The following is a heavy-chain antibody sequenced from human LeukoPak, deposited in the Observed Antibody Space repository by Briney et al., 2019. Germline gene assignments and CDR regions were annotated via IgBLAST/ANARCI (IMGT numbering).Heavy chain of an antibody. Sequence: SETLSLTCAVYGGSFSGYYWSSIRQPPGKGLEWIGEINHSGSTNYNPSLKSRVTISVDTSKNQFSLKLNSVTAADTAVYSCARRPLLIGVVNYYYMDVWGKGTTVTVSS. CDR2: INHSGST. V-gene: IGHV4-34*01. D-gene: IGHD3-3*01. CDR3: ARRPLLIGVVNYYYMDV. CDR1: GGSFSGYY. J-gene: IGHJ6*03.